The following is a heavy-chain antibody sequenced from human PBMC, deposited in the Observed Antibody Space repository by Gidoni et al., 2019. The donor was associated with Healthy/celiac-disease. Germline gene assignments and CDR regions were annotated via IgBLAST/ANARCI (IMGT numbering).Heavy chain of an antibody. Sequence: QVQLQESGPGLVKPSETLSLTCTVPGGSLSSYYWSWIRQPPGKGLEWIGYIYYSGSTNYNPSLKSRVTISVDTSKNQFSLKLSSVTAADTAVYYCARPVVVAATNWYFDLWGRGTLVTVSS. CDR3: ARPVVVAATNWYFDL. D-gene: IGHD2-15*01. V-gene: IGHV4-59*08. CDR2: IYYSGST. J-gene: IGHJ2*01. CDR1: GGSLSSYY.